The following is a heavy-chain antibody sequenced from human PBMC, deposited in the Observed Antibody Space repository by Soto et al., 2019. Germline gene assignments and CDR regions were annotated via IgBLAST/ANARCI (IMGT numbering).Heavy chain of an antibody. CDR1: GGSITSDS. J-gene: IGHJ6*04. CDR3: ARCTLGTEFLHCSHVDV. Sequence: QVQLQESGPGLVKPSETLSLTCTVSGGSITSDSWSWIRQPPGRGLEHIGFVYYNGRSSYNPTPKGLVSISSDTSEKQLSLELASVTAADTAVYYCARCTLGTEFLHCSHVDVWGRGTTVTVSS. D-gene: IGHD2-21*02. V-gene: IGHV4-59*01. CDR2: VYYNGRS.